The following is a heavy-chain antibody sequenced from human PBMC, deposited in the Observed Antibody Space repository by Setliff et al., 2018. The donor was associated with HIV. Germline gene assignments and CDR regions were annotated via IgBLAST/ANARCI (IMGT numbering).Heavy chain of an antibody. CDR2: FYHSGST. Sequence: LSLTCAVSGYSVSSGYYWGWIRQPPGKGLEWIGSFYHSGSTYYNPSLKSRVTISLDTSKNQFSLKLSSVTAADTAVYYCARDIQAAGTGWFDPWGQGTLVTVSS. CDR1: GYSVSSGYY. D-gene: IGHD6-13*01. CDR3: ARDIQAAGTGWFDP. V-gene: IGHV4-38-2*02. J-gene: IGHJ5*02.